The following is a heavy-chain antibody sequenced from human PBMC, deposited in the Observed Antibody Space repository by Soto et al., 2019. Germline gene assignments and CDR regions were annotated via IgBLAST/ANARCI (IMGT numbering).Heavy chain of an antibody. D-gene: IGHD6-13*01. CDR3: ARARSRTQAFFDY. V-gene: IGHV4-34*01. CDR1: GGSFSGYY. Sequence: QVQLQQWGAGLLKPSETLSLTCAVYGGSFSGYYWSWIRQPPGKGLEWIGEINHSGSTNYNPSLKSRVTISVDTPKNQFSLKLSSVTAADTAVYYCARARSRTQAFFDYWGQGTLVTVSS. J-gene: IGHJ4*02. CDR2: INHSGST.